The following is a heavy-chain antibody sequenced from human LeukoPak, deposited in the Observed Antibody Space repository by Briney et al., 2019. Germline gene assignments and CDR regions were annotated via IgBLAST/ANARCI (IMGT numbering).Heavy chain of an antibody. V-gene: IGHV4-39*07. CDR1: GGSISSSSCY. D-gene: IGHD6-13*01. Sequence: SETLSLTCTVPGGSISSSSCYWGWIRQPPGKGLEWIGSIYYSGSTYYNPSLKSRVTISVDTSKNQFSLKLSSVTAADTAVYYCARDPGYSSSWYYYYGMHVWGQGTTVTVSS. CDR2: IYYSGST. CDR3: ARDPGYSSSWYYYYGMHV. J-gene: IGHJ6*02.